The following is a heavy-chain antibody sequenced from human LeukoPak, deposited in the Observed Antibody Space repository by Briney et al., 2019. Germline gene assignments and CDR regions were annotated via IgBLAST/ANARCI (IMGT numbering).Heavy chain of an antibody. V-gene: IGHV1-2*02. Sequence: ASVKVSCKASGGTFSSYAISWVRQAPGQGLEWMGWINPNSGGTNYAQKFQGRVTMTRDTSISTAYMELSRLRSDDTAVYYCARAPIAARRNNWFDPWGQGTLVTVSS. CDR2: INPNSGGT. CDR1: GGTFSSYA. D-gene: IGHD6-6*01. J-gene: IGHJ5*02. CDR3: ARAPIAARRNNWFDP.